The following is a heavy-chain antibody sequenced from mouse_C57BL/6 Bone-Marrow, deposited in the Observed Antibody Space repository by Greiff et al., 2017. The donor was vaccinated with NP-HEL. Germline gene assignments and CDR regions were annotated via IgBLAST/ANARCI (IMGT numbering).Heavy chain of an antibody. Sequence: QVHVKQSGAELVRPGTSVKVSCKASGYAFTNYLIEWVKQRPGQGLEWIGVINPGSGGTNYNEKFKGKATLTADKSSSTAYMQLSSLTSEDSAVYFCAIAYYYGSSYGGYFDVWGTGTTVTVSS. J-gene: IGHJ1*03. CDR1: GYAFTNYL. CDR2: INPGSGGT. V-gene: IGHV1-54*01. CDR3: AIAYYYGSSYGGYFDV. D-gene: IGHD1-1*01.